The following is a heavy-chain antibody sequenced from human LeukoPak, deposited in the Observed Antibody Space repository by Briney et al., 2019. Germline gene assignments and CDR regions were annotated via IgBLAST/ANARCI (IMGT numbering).Heavy chain of an antibody. D-gene: IGHD6-19*01. V-gene: IGHV4-34*01. CDR1: GGSFSGYY. CDR2: INHSGST. Sequence: SETLSLTCAVYGGSFSGYYWSWIRQPPGKGLEWIGEINHSGSTNYNPSLKSRVTISVDTSKNQFSLKLSSVTAADTAVYYCARVGGWYVPEQGFDYWGQGTLVTVSS. CDR3: ARVGGWYVPEQGFDY. J-gene: IGHJ4*02.